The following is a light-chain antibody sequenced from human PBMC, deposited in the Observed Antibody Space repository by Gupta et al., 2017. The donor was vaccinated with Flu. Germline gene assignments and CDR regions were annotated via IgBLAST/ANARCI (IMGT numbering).Light chain of an antibody. CDR3: QQFPGT. V-gene: IGKV1-33*01. CDR2: DAA. CDR1: QDITTY. J-gene: IGKJ2*02. Sequence: RVTITCHESQDITTYLNGKHQRPGKAPKLLIYDAARLGPGVASRVSGSGYGTDFSFTINSLLAEDVGKYYCQQFPGTFGQGTKLEI.